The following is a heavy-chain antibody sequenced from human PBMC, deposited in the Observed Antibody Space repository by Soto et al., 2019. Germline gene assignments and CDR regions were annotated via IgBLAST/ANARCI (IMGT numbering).Heavy chain of an antibody. CDR3: AREGGVVVGAAYYDY. CDR1: GFTFTTYW. J-gene: IGHJ4*02. V-gene: IGHV3-74*01. D-gene: IGHD2-15*01. CDR2: IKGDGGSA. Sequence: GSLRLSCAASGFTFTTYWMNWVRQTPGKGLEWVSRIKGDGGSADYAGSVRGRFTVSRDNANNMLYLQMYSLRADDTAIYYCAREGGVVVGAAYYDYWGQGTQVTVSS.